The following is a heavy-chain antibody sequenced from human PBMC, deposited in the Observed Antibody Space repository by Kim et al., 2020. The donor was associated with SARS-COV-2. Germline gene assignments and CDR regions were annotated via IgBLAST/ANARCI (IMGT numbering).Heavy chain of an antibody. Sequence: SETLSLTCTVSGGSVSSGSYYWSWIRQPPGKGLEWIGYIYHSGSTNYNPSLKSRVTISVDTSKNQFSLKLSSVTAADTAVYYCARERGNWNEFDYWGQGTLVTVSS. CDR1: GGSVSSGSYY. CDR3: ARERGNWNEFDY. V-gene: IGHV4-61*01. CDR2: IYHSGST. J-gene: IGHJ4*02. D-gene: IGHD1-1*01.